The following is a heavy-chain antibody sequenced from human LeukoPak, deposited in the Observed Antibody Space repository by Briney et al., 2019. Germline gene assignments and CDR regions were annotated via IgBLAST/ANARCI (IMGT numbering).Heavy chain of an antibody. V-gene: IGHV3-23*01. Sequence: PGGPLRLSCAASGFTFTSYAMYWVRQAPGKGLEWVSGIFGSGGNPHYADSVKGRFTISRDNSKNTVYLQMNSLRAEDTAVYYCAKTTTGYSSGRYPGWPVDYWGQGTLVAVSS. J-gene: IGHJ4*02. CDR3: AKTTTGYSSGRYPGWPVDY. CDR2: IFGSGGNP. D-gene: IGHD6-19*01. CDR1: GFTFTSYA.